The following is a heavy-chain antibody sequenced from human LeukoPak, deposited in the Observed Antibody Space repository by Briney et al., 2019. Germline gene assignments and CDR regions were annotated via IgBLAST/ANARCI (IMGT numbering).Heavy chain of an antibody. V-gene: IGHV3-23*01. CDR2: ISGSGGST. CDR1: GFTFRSYD. D-gene: IGHD3-16*02. CDR3: ARGKLSRYYFDY. Sequence: GGSLRLSCAASGFTFRSYDMSWVRQAPGKGLEWVSGISGSGGSTYYADSVKGRFTISRDNAKNPLYLQMNSLRAEDTAVYYCARGKLSRYYFDYWGQGTLVTVSS. J-gene: IGHJ4*02.